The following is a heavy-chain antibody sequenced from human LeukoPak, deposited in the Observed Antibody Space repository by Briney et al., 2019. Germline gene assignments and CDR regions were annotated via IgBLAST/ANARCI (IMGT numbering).Heavy chain of an antibody. CDR3: AREVTMIRGVTEFDY. D-gene: IGHD3-10*01. J-gene: IGHJ4*02. Sequence: ASVKVSCKASGYTFITYDINWVRQATGQGLEWMGWMNPYSGNTDYAQKFQGRVTMTRDTSINTAYMELSSLKSEDTAVYYCAREVTMIRGVTEFDYWGQGTLVTVSS. CDR2: MNPYSGNT. V-gene: IGHV1-8*01. CDR1: GYTFITYD.